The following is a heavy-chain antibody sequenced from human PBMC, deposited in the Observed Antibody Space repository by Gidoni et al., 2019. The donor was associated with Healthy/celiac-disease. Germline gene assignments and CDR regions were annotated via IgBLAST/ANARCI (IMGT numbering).Heavy chain of an antibody. Sequence: QVQLVQSGAEVKKPGASVKVSCKASGYTFTSYYMHWWRQAPGPGLEWMGIINPSGGSTSYAQKCQGRVTMTRDTSTSTVYMELSSLRSEDTAVYYCARDGLYGSDPQGWFDPWGQGTLVTVSS. V-gene: IGHV1-46*03. CDR2: INPSGGST. CDR1: GYTFTSYY. D-gene: IGHD3-10*01. CDR3: ARDGLYGSDPQGWFDP. J-gene: IGHJ5*02.